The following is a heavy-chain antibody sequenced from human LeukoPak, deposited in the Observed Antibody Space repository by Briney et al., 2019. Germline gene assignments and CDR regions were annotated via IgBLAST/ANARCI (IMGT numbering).Heavy chain of an antibody. Sequence: GGSLRLSCAASGFTFSSYWMSWVCQAPGKGLEWVANINQDGNEKYYVDSVKGRFTISRDNAKNSLFLQMNSLRAEDTAVYYCARADMAGTVDYWGQGTLVTVSS. CDR2: INQDGNEK. CDR3: ARADMAGTVDY. D-gene: IGHD6-19*01. CDR1: GFTFSSYW. V-gene: IGHV3-7*04. J-gene: IGHJ4*02.